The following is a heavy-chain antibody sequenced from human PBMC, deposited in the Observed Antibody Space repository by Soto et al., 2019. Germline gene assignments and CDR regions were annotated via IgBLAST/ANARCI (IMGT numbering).Heavy chain of an antibody. J-gene: IGHJ4*02. D-gene: IGHD2-15*01. CDR2: ISYDGSNK. CDR3: AKEPLGYCSGGSCYSLDY. V-gene: IGHV3-30*18. CDR1: GFTFSSYG. Sequence: QVQLVESGGGVVQPGRSLRLSCAASGFTFSSYGMHWVRQAPGKGLEWVAVISYDGSNKYYADSVKGRFTISRDNSKNTLYLQMNSLRAEDTAVYYCAKEPLGYCSGGSCYSLDYWGQGTLVTVSS.